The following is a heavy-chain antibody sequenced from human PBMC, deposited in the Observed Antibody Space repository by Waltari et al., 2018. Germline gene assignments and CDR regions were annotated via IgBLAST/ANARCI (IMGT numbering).Heavy chain of an antibody. J-gene: IGHJ4*02. CDR2: INPNSGDT. D-gene: IGHD1-7*01. CDR1: GYTFTGYY. CDR3: AGERERESETTRYFDS. Sequence: QVQMVQSGAEVKKPGASVKVSCKASGYTFTGYYIHWVRQAPGQGLEWMGRINPNSGDTNYAQRFLGRVTLTRDTSITTAYMDLSSLSSDDTAVYYCAGERERESETTRYFDSWGQGTLVTVSA. V-gene: IGHV1-2*06.